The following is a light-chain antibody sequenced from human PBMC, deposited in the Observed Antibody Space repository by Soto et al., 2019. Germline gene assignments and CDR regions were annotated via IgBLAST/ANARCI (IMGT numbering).Light chain of an antibody. CDR3: QQYGSSGT. J-gene: IGKJ1*01. Sequence: EIVLTQSPGPLSLSPGERATPSCRASQSVSNNYLAWYQQQPGQAPRLLIYGASNRATGTPDKFSGSGSGTDFTLTISRLEPEDVAVYYCQQYGSSGTFGQGTKVDIK. CDR2: GAS. CDR1: QSVSNNY. V-gene: IGKV3-20*01.